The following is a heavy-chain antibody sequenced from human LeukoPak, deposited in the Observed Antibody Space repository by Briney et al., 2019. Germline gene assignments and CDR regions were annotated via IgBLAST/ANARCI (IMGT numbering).Heavy chain of an antibody. Sequence: GGSLRLSCAASGFTFSSYGMHWGRQAPGKGLEWVAVIWYDGSNKYYADSVKGRFTISRDNSKNTLYLQMNSLRAEDTAVYYCARVRHSSGWYVWGQGTLVTVSS. CDR1: GFTFSSYG. CDR3: ARVRHSSGWYV. CDR2: IWYDGSNK. D-gene: IGHD6-19*01. V-gene: IGHV3-33*01. J-gene: IGHJ4*02.